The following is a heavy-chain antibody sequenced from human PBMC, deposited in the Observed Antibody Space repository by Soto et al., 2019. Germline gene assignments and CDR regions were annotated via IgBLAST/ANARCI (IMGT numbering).Heavy chain of an antibody. D-gene: IGHD6-19*01. CDR1: GFTFSSYA. V-gene: IGHV3-23*01. Sequence: GGSLRLSCAVSGFTFSSYAMSWVRPAPGKGLEWVSGISGSGGSTYSADSVKGRFTISRDNSRNTLFLQMNSLRPEDTAVYYCAKDRKSGSGWYWDYWGQGTLVTVSS. J-gene: IGHJ4*02. CDR3: AKDRKSGSGWYWDY. CDR2: ISGSGGST.